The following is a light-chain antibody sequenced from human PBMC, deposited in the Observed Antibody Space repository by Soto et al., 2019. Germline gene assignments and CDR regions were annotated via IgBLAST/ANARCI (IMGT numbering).Light chain of an antibody. J-gene: IGLJ2*01. CDR2: EVF. V-gene: IGLV2-14*01. CDR3: SSYTTNNGHV. CDR1: SNDVGAFDY. Sequence: QSVLTQPASVSASPGQSISISGTGTSNDVGAFDYVSWYQQHPGKAPKLIIFEVFNRPSGVSTRFSGSKSGSTASLTISGLQAEDEADYFCSSYTTNNGHVFXGGTKLTVL.